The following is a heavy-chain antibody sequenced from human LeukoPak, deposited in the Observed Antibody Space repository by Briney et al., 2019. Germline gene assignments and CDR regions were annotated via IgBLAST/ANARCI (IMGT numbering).Heavy chain of an antibody. CDR1: GFTFRNAW. CDR3: TTHTAPFRSGGTCYLDTFDI. D-gene: IGHD2-15*01. CDR2: IKSRTDGGTT. Sequence: LGGSLRLSCAASGFTFRNAWMSWVRQAPGKGLEWVGRIKSRTDGGTTDYAAPVKGRFTISRDDSKNTLYLQMNSLKTEDTAVYYCTTHTAPFRSGGTCYLDTFDIWGQGTMVTVSS. J-gene: IGHJ3*02. V-gene: IGHV3-15*01.